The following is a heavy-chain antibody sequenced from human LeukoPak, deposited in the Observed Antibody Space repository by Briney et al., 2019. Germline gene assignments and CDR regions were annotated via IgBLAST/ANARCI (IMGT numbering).Heavy chain of an antibody. CDR3: ARSPGIVVVTGLNEDNWFDP. CDR1: GGSISSSTSS. D-gene: IGHD2-21*02. J-gene: IGHJ5*02. Sequence: SETLSLTCTVSGGSISSSTSSWGWLRQPPGDGLEWIGNFYQSGDTYYNPSLKSRVSISVDTSKNQLSLRLNSVTAADTAVYFCARSPGIVVVTGLNEDNWFDPWGQGTLVTVSS. CDR2: FYQSGDT. V-gene: IGHV4-39*07.